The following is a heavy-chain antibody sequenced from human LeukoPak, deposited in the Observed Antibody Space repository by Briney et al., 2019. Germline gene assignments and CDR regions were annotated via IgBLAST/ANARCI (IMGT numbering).Heavy chain of an antibody. Sequence: GGSLRLSCAASGFTFTNYAMTWVRQAPGKGLEWVSSITGRGDNTNSADSVKGRFTISRDNSKNTLYLQMNTLRAEDTAVYYCARVRGRDGYSDYWGQGILVIVSA. V-gene: IGHV3-23*01. CDR2: ITGRGDNT. CDR3: ARVRGRDGYSDY. D-gene: IGHD5-24*01. CDR1: GFTFTNYA. J-gene: IGHJ4*02.